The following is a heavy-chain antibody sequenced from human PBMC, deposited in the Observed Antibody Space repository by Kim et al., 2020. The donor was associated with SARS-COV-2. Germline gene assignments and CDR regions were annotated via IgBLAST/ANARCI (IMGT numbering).Heavy chain of an antibody. Sequence: SQTLSLTCAVFGDSVSSTHATWNWVRQSPSRGLEWLGLTYYRSKWSSEYAPSVRSRVVITADTSNNQFSMQLTSLTLEDTAVYFCARQTSGALDYWGQG. J-gene: IGHJ4*02. CDR1: GDSVSSTHAT. CDR3: ARQTSGALDY. CDR2: TYYRSKWSS. D-gene: IGHD2-15*01. V-gene: IGHV6-1*01.